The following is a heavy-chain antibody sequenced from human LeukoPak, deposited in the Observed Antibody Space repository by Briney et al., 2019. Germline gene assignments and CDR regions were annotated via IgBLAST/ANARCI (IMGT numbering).Heavy chain of an antibody. CDR3: ARGPYSSGWYSDY. CDR2: MNPNSGNT. CDR1: GYTFTSYD. J-gene: IGHJ4*02. Sequence: ASVKVSCKAPGYTFTSYDINSVRQATGQGLEWMGWMNPNSGNTGYAQKFQGRVTMTRNTSISTAYMELSSLRSEDTAVYYCARGPYSSGWYSDYWGQGTLVTVSS. V-gene: IGHV1-8*01. D-gene: IGHD6-19*01.